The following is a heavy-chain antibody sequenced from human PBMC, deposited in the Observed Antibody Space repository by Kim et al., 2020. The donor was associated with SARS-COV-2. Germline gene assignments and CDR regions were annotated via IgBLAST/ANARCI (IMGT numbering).Heavy chain of an antibody. CDR3: ARHYYYGSGSQRHFDY. D-gene: IGHD3-10*01. Sequence: LKRRVTISVDPSKNQFSRKLSSVTAADTAVYYCARHYYYGSGSQRHFDYWGQGTLVTVSS. V-gene: IGHV4-61*07. J-gene: IGHJ4*02.